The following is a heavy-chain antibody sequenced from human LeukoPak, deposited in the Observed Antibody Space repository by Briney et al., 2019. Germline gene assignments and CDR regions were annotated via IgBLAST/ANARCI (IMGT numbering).Heavy chain of an antibody. CDR1: GGTFSSYA. CDR3: ASAPRYSSSWPNNWFDP. Sequence: SVKVSCKASGGTFSSYAISWVRQAPGQGLEWMGGIIPIFGTANYAQKFQGRVTITADESTSTAYMELSSLRSEDTAVYFCASAPRYSSSWPNNWFDPWGQGTLVTVSS. D-gene: IGHD6-13*01. CDR2: IIPIFGTA. V-gene: IGHV1-69*13. J-gene: IGHJ5*02.